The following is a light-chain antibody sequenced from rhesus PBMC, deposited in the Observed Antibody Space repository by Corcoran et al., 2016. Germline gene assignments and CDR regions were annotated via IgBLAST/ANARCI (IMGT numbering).Light chain of an antibody. V-gene: IGKV1-21*01. J-gene: IGKJ2*01. CDR2: KAS. CDR3: QQYNSAPYS. CDR1: QGISSW. Sequence: DIQMTQSPSSLSASVGDRVTITCRASQGISSWLAWYQQKPGKAPKLLIYKASSLQSGVPSRFRGSGAGTDCTRTIISLQPEDFATYYCQQYNSAPYSFGQGTKVEIK.